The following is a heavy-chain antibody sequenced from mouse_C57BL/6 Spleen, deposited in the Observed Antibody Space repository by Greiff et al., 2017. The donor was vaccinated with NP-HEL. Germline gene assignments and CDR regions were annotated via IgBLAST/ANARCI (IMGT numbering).Heavy chain of an antibody. Sequence: QVQLQQSGAELARPGASVKMSCKASGYTFTSYTMHWVKQRPGQGLEWIGYINPSSGYTKYNQKFKDKATLTADKSSSTAYMQLSSLTSEDSAVYYCARSPANWVFGYWGQGTTLTVSS. CDR2: INPSSGYT. CDR1: GYTFTSYT. CDR3: ARSPANWVFGY. J-gene: IGHJ2*01. D-gene: IGHD4-1*01. V-gene: IGHV1-4*01.